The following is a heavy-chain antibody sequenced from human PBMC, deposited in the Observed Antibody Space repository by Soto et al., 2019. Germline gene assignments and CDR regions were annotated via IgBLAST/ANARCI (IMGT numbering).Heavy chain of an antibody. CDR2: IKEDGSDI. V-gene: IGHV3-7*03. Sequence: EVQLVESGGTLVQPGGSLGLSCAASGFTFFNYCLTWVRQAPGKGLEWVASIKEDGSDIFYVDLVKGRFTISRDNAKNSLYLQMNSLRGEDTAVYYCAGGKPAEGGDYTVYRHPHYCGQGTLVTVSS. CDR3: AGGKPAEGGDYTVYRHPHY. J-gene: IGHJ4*02. D-gene: IGHD4-17*01. CDR1: GFTFFNYC.